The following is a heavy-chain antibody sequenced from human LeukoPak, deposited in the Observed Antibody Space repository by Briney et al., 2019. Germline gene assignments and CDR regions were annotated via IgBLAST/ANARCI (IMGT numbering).Heavy chain of an antibody. CDR3: TADYLPYNSRWYSFGYQYYGMDV. D-gene: IGHD6-13*01. CDR2: ISSSSSYI. CDR1: GFSFSYYG. Sequence: GGSLRLSCAASGFSFSYYGMHWVRQAPGKGLEWVSSISSSSSYIYYADSVKGRFTISRDNAKNSLYLQMNSLRAEDTAVYYCTADYLPYNSRWYSFGYQYYGMDVWGQGTTVTVSS. V-gene: IGHV3-21*01. J-gene: IGHJ6*02.